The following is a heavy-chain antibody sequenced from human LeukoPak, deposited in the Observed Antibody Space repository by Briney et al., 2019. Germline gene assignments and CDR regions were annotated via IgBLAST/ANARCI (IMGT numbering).Heavy chain of an antibody. CDR2: INPNSGGT. CDR3: ARIIVGATTSAFDI. Sequence: GASVKVSCKASGYTFTGYYMHWVRQAPGQGLEWMGWINPNSGGTNYAQKFQGRVTMTRDTSISTAYMELSRLRSDDTAVYYCARIIVGATTSAFDIWGQGTMVTVS. J-gene: IGHJ3*02. V-gene: IGHV1-2*02. D-gene: IGHD1-26*01. CDR1: GYTFTGYY.